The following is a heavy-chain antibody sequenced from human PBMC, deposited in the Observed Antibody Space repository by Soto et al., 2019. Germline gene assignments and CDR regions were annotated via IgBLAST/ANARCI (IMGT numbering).Heavy chain of an antibody. D-gene: IGHD3-9*01. V-gene: IGHV1-18*01. CDR3: AAERSGFSADSYHSRCLYV. CDR2: ISAYNGNT. Sequence: GSSVKVTCKAPTYTFSGYGIRWVRQAPGQGIEWMGWISAYNGNTKYAQKFQGRVTMTPVTSTTTAYMELRSLRSDDTPVYYRAAERSGFSADSYHSRCLYVW. J-gene: IGHJ6*01. CDR1: TYTFSGYG.